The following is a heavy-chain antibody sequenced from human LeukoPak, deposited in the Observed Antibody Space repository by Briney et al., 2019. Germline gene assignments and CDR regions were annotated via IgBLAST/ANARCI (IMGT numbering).Heavy chain of an antibody. CDR3: ARGYCSSTSCLDY. J-gene: IGHJ4*02. D-gene: IGHD2-2*01. V-gene: IGHV1-46*01. Sequence: ASVKVSCKASGYTFTNYYIHWVRQAPGQGLEWMGLINSSGGSTSYAQKFQGRVTMTRDTSTSTVYMELSSLTSEDTAVYYCARGYCSSTSCLDYWGQGTLVTVSS. CDR2: INSSGGST. CDR1: GYTFTNYY.